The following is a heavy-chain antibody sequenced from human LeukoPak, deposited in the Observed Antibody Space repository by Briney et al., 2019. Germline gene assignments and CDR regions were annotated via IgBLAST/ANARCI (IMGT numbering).Heavy chain of an antibody. CDR2: ISGGGGST. CDR1: GFTFSSYA. V-gene: IGHV3-23*01. J-gene: IGHJ4*02. CDR3: AKVPTTVTTGFDA. D-gene: IGHD4-17*01. Sequence: QPGGSLRLSCAASGFTFSSYAMNWVRQAPGKGLEWVSTISGGGGSTYYTDSVKGRFTISRDNSKNTLYLQMNSLRAEDTAVYYCAKVPTTVTTGFDAWGQGTLVTVSS.